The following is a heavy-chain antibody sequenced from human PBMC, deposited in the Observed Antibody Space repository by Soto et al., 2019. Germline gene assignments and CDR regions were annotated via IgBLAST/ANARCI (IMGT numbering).Heavy chain of an antibody. J-gene: IGHJ3*02. CDR2: IDYSGTT. D-gene: IGHD2-15*01. CDR3: ARRVSDCSGGNCYFHAGGFDI. Sequence: QLYLQESGPGLMRPSGTLSLTCTVSGGSITYRDSYWVWVRQPPGKGLEWVGTIDYSGTTYYNPPLRGRLTMSVDSSNNLFSLGLRSVTAADTGVYYCARRVSDCSGGNCYFHAGGFDIWGHGTMVTVSS. CDR1: GGSITYRDSY. V-gene: IGHV4-39*02.